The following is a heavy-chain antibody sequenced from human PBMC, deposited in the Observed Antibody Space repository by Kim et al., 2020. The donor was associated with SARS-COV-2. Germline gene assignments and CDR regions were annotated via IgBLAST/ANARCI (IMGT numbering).Heavy chain of an antibody. V-gene: IGHV4-34*01. Sequence: SGSNNSHPSLKSRVTISVETSKNQFSLKLTSVTAADTAVYYCARGVPGYWGQGTLVTVSS. J-gene: IGHJ4*02. CDR3: ARGVPGY. CDR2: SGSN.